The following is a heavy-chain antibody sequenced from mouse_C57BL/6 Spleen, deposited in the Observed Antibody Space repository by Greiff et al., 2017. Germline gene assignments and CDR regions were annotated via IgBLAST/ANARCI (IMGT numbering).Heavy chain of an antibody. V-gene: IGHV5-16*01. CDR1: GFTFSDYY. D-gene: IGHD2-4*01. J-gene: IGHJ2*01. CDR3: ARVDDYDDYFDY. Sequence: EVKLMESEGGLVQPGSSMKLSCTASGFTFSDYYMAWVRQVPEKGLEWVANINYDGSSTYYLDSLKSRFIISRDNAKNTLYLQMSSLKSEDTATYYCARVDDYDDYFDYWGHGTTLTVSS. CDR2: INYDGSST.